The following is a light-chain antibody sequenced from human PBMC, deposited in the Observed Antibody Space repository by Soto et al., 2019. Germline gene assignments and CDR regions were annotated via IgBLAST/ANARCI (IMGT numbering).Light chain of an antibody. Sequence: DIQMTQSPSTLSASVGDRVTITCRASQSISIWLAWYQQTPGKAPKALIWDATSLQRGVPARFSGSGSGTEFTLPISSLQPDDSGTYYCQQYNGHSTWTFGQGTTVEIK. J-gene: IGKJ1*01. CDR2: DAT. CDR1: QSISIW. CDR3: QQYNGHSTWT. V-gene: IGKV1-5*01.